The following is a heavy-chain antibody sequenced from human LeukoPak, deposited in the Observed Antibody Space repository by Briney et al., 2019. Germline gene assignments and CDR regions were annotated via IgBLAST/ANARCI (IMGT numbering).Heavy chain of an antibody. D-gene: IGHD4/OR15-4a*01. V-gene: IGHV3-30*03. CDR1: GFTFSSYG. Sequence: GRSLRLSCAASGFTFSSYGMHWVRQAPGKGLEWVAVISYDGSNKYYADSVKGRFTISRDNSKNTLYLQMNSLRAEDTAVYYCAREIEETYGAPGYYFDYWGQGTLVTVSS. CDR3: AREIEETYGAPGYYFDY. J-gene: IGHJ4*02. CDR2: ISYDGSNK.